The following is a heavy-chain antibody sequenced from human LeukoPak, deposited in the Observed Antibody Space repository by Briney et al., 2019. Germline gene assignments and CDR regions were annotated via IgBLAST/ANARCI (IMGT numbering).Heavy chain of an antibody. J-gene: IGHJ6*02. D-gene: IGHD2/OR15-2a*01. CDR3: ARVLFNYYYYGMDV. CDR2: ISGSGGST. CDR1: GFTFSNYA. Sequence: GGSLRLSCAASGFTFSNYAMNWVRQAPGRGLEWVSAISGSGGSTYYADSVKGRFTISRDNSKNTLYLQMNSLRAEDTAVYYCARVLFNYYYYGMDVWGQGTTVTVSS. V-gene: IGHV3-23*01.